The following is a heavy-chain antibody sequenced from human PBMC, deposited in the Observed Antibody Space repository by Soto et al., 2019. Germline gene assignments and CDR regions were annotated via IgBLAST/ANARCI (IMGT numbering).Heavy chain of an antibody. V-gene: IGHV1-8*01. CDR2: MNPNSGNT. CDR3: ATSLTKVRGIKD. J-gene: IGHJ4*02. Sequence: QVQLVQSGAEVKKPGASVKVSCKASGYTFTSYDINWVRQATGQGLEWMGWMNPNSGNTGYAQKFQGRVTMTRNTSKSTAYKEVSSLRSEDPAVYFWATSLTKVRGIKDWGQGTLVTVSS. CDR1: GYTFTSYD. D-gene: IGHD3-10*01.